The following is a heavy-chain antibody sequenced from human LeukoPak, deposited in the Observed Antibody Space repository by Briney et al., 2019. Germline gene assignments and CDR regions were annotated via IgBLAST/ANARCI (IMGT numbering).Heavy chain of an antibody. Sequence: PGGSLRLSCAASGFTFSSYAMSGVPQAPGKGREGVSAISGSGGSTYYADSVKVLFTISRDKSKNTVYLQMTSLRAEDTAVYYCAKHSLGYCSSTSCLTVFDYWGQGTLVTVSS. D-gene: IGHD2-2*01. J-gene: IGHJ4*02. V-gene: IGHV3-23*01. CDR1: GFTFSSYA. CDR3: AKHSLGYCSSTSCLTVFDY. CDR2: ISGSGGST.